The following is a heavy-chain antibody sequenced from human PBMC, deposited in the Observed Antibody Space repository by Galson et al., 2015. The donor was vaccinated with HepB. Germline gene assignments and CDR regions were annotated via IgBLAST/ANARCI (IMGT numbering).Heavy chain of an antibody. Sequence: SCKASGFTFTSSAMQWVRQARGQRLEWIGWIVVGSGNTNYAQKFQERVTITRDMSTSTAYMELSSLRSEDTAVYYCAAVPRALGVPAARRYFDYWGQGTLVTVSS. V-gene: IGHV1-58*02. D-gene: IGHD2-2*01. CDR3: AAVPRALGVPAARRYFDY. CDR2: IVVGSGNT. CDR1: GFTFTSSA. J-gene: IGHJ4*02.